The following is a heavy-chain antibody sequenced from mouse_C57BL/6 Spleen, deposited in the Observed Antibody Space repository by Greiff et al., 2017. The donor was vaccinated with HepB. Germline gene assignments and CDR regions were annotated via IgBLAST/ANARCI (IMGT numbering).Heavy chain of an antibody. Sequence: QVQLQQSGAELVRPGASVTLSCKASGYTFTDYEMHWVKQTPVHGLEWIGAIDPETGGTAYNQKFKGKAILTADKSSSTAYMELRSLTSEDSAVYYCTRRDGWYFDVWGTGTTVTVSS. CDR3: TRRDGWYFDV. CDR1: GYTFTDYE. D-gene: IGHD3-3*01. CDR2: IDPETGGT. V-gene: IGHV1-15*01. J-gene: IGHJ1*03.